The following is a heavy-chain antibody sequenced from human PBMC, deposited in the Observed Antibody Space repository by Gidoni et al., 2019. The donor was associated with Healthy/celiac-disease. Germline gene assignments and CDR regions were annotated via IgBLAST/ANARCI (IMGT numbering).Heavy chain of an antibody. CDR3: ARGHFTRWEPIPFDY. CDR2: IIPIFGTA. D-gene: IGHD1-26*01. Sequence: QVQLVQSGAAVKKPGSSVKVSCKASGGTFRSYAISWVRQAPGQGLEWMGGIIPIFGTANYAQKFQGRVTITADESTSTAYMELSSLRSEDTAVYYCARGHFTRWEPIPFDYWGQGTLVTVSS. J-gene: IGHJ4*02. V-gene: IGHV1-69*01. CDR1: GGTFRSYA.